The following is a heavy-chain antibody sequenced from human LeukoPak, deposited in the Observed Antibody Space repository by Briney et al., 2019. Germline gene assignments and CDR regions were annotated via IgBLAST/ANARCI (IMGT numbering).Heavy chain of an antibody. J-gene: IGHJ4*02. CDR1: GFTFSYFG. D-gene: IGHD4-11*01. V-gene: IGHV3-15*01. CDR2: IKSKTDGGTT. Sequence: GGSLRLSCVVSGFTFSYFGMNWVRQAPGEGLEWVGRIKSKTDGGTTDYAAPVKGRFTISRDDSKSTVFLQMNSLKTEDTAVYYCTGRELQYDTHLVYWGQGTRVTVSS. CDR3: TGRELQYDTHLVY.